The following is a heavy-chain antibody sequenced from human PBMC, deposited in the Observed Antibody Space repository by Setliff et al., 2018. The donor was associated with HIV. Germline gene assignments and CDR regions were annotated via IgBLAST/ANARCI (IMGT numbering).Heavy chain of an antibody. D-gene: IGHD3-16*01. CDR1: GFTFGSYP. Sequence: GGSLRLSCAASGFTFGSYPMHWVRQAPGKGLEWVAVIWHDGSNQYYADSVKGRFTISRDNSRNTQYLQMNSLSVEDKAVYYCVKNLYTEMWGEIFDSWGRGTLVTVSS. CDR2: IWHDGSNQ. CDR3: VKNLYTEMWGEIFDS. V-gene: IGHV3-33*08. J-gene: IGHJ4*02.